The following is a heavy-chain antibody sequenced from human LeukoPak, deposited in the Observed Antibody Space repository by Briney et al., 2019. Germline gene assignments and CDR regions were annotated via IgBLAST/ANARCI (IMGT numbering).Heavy chain of an antibody. CDR3: ARQLSSGWHHAAFDI. CDR2: IYPGGSGI. J-gene: IGHJ3*02. D-gene: IGHD6-19*01. CDR1: GYSFTNYW. V-gene: IGHV5-51*01. Sequence: GESLKISCKGSGYSFTNYWIGWVRQMPGKGLEWMGIIYPGGSGIRYSPSFQGQVTISADKSINPAFLQWSSLRASDTAMYYCARQLSSGWHHAAFDIWGLGTLVTVSS.